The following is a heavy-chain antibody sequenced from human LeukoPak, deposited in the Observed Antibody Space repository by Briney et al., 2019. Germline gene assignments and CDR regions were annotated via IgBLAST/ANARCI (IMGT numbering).Heavy chain of an antibody. CDR2: INHSGST. V-gene: IGHV4-34*01. Sequence: SETLSLTCAVYGGSFSGYYWSWIRQLPGKGLEWIGEINHSGSTNYNPSLKSRVTISVDTSKNQFSLKLSSVTAADTAVYYCARGRWGYYYGSGGKGYYFDYWGQGTLVTVSS. J-gene: IGHJ4*02. CDR1: GGSFSGYY. CDR3: ARGRWGYYYGSGGKGYYFDY. D-gene: IGHD3-10*01.